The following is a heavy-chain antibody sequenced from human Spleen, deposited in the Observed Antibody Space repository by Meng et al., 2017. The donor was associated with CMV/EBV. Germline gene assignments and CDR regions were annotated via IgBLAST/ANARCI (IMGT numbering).Heavy chain of an antibody. CDR3: AKNPFCSSSTCYKGFDF. CDR2: IRYDGSNK. J-gene: IGHJ4*02. Sequence: GGSLRLSCAASGFTFSSYGMHWVRQAPGKGLEWVAFIRYDGSNKYYADSVKGRFTISRDNSKNTLYLQMNSLRAEDTAVYYCAKNPFCSSSTCYKGFDFWGQGTLVTVSS. CDR1: GFTFSSYG. V-gene: IGHV3-30*02. D-gene: IGHD2-2*02.